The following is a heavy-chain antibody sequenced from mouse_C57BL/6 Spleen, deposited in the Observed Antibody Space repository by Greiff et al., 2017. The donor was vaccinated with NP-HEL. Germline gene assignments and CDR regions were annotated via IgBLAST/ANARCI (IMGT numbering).Heavy chain of an antibody. Sequence: VQLQQSGPELVKPGASVKISCKASGYAFSSSWMNWVKQRPGKGLEWIGRIYPGDGDTNYNGKFKGKATLTADKSSSTAYMQLSSLTSEDSAVYFCARIRSNYAYFDYWGQGTTLTVSS. CDR2: IYPGDGDT. V-gene: IGHV1-82*01. CDR1: GYAFSSSW. J-gene: IGHJ2*01. D-gene: IGHD2-5*01. CDR3: ARIRSNYAYFDY.